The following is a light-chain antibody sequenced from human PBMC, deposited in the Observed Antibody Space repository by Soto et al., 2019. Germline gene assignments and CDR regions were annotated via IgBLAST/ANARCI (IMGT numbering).Light chain of an antibody. CDR2: DAS. Sequence: DIQMTQSPSTLSASVGDRVTITCRASQSISSWLAWYQQKPGKAPKLLIYDASSLASGVPSRFSGSRSGTEFTLTISSLQPDDFATYYCQQYDSYWSFGQGTKVDIK. CDR1: QSISSW. V-gene: IGKV1-5*01. CDR3: QQYDSYWS. J-gene: IGKJ1*01.